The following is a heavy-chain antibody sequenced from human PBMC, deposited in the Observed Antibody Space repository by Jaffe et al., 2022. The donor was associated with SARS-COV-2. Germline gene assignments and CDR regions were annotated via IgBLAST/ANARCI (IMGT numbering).Heavy chain of an antibody. V-gene: IGHV3-23*01. CDR2: ISGSGGST. Sequence: EVQLLESGGGLVQPGGSLRLSCAASGFTFSSYAMSWVRQAPGKGLEWVSAISGSGGSTYYADSVKGRFTISRDNSKNTLYLQMNSLRAEDTAVYYCAKDGSRDIVVVPAAMTLGGMDVWGQGTTVTVSS. CDR3: AKDGSRDIVVVPAAMTLGGMDV. D-gene: IGHD2-2*01. CDR1: GFTFSSYA. J-gene: IGHJ6*02.